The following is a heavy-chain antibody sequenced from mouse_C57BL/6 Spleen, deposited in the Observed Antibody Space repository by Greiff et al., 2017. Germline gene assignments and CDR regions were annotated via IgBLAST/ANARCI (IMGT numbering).Heavy chain of an antibody. CDR1: GYAFTNYL. V-gene: IGHV1-54*01. CDR2: INPGSGGT. D-gene: IGHD1-1*01. CDR3: ARCGSGDYFDY. J-gene: IGHJ2*01. Sequence: QVQLQQSGAELVRPGTSVKVSCKASGYAFTNYLIEWVKQRPGQGLEWIGVINPGSGGTNYNEKFEGKATLTADKSSSTAYMQLSSLTSEDSAVYICARCGSGDYFDYWGQGTTLTVSS.